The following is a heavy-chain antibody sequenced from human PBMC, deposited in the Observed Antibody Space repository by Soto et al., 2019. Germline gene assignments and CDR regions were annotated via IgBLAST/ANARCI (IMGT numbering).Heavy chain of an antibody. J-gene: IGHJ3*01. V-gene: IGHV3-23*01. D-gene: IGHD5-12*01. CDR2: ISASGDRT. CDR3: EGSWT. CDR1: GFTLTNYA. Sequence: EVQLLVSGGGSAQPGGSLRLSCEVSGFTLTNYAMSWVRQTPGKGLEWVSQISASGDRTYYADSVKGRFTISKDSSKNTLFLQMNSLRGEDSAVYYCEGSWTWGQGTRVTVSS.